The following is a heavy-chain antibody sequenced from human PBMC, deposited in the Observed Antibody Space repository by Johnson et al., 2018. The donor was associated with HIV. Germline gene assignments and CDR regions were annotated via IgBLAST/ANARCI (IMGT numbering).Heavy chain of an antibody. Sequence: QMQLVESGGGVVQPARSLRLSCAASGFTFSSYSMHWVRKAPGKGLEWVAGISNDGRNKYYADSVKGRFTISRDNSKNTLFLQMNSLRAEDTSVYYCAREGGGTVVLGDEGAFDIWGQGTMVTVS. CDR3: AREGGGTVVLGDEGAFDI. CDR1: GFTFSSYS. CDR2: ISNDGRNK. D-gene: IGHD3-10*01. J-gene: IGHJ3*02. V-gene: IGHV3-30*04.